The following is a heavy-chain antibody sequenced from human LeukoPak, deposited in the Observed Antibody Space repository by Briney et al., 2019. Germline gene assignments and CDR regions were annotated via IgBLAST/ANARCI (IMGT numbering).Heavy chain of an antibody. V-gene: IGHV3-74*01. J-gene: IGHJ4*02. CDR3: ARGTVGATTGYYFDY. CDR2: INSDGSST. D-gene: IGHD1-26*01. CDR1: GFTFSSYW. Sequence: GGSLRLSCAASGFTFSSYWMHWVRQAPGKGLVWVSRINSDGSSTTYADSVKGRFTISRDNAKNTLYLQMNSLRAEDTAVYYRARGTVGATTGYYFDYWGQGTLVTVSS.